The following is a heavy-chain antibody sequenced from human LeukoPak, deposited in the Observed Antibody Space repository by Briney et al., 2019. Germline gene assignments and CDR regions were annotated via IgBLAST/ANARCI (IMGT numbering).Heavy chain of an antibody. CDR3: ARDLGSSWSSDY. V-gene: IGHV1-2*02. Sequence: GASVKVSCKASGYTFTGYYMHWVRQAPGQGLEWMGWINPNSGGTNYAQKFQDRVTMTRDTSISTAYMELSRLRSDDTAVYYCARDLGSSWSSDYWGQGTLVTVSS. J-gene: IGHJ4*02. CDR1: GYTFTGYY. D-gene: IGHD6-13*01. CDR2: INPNSGGT.